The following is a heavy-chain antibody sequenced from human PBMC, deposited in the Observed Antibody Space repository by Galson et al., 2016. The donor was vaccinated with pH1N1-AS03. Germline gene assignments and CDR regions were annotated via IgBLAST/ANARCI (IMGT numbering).Heavy chain of an antibody. CDR1: TFIARSNY. CDR2: IYHGEAGTS. D-gene: IGHD3-16*01. CDR3: ATDRFGEPTT. V-gene: IGHV3-53*01. Sequence: SLRLSCAGSTFIARSNYMSWVRQAPGKGLEWVSVIYHGEAGTSYYAETVKGRFTISRHIPTNTVNLQMNNLRVEDTATYYCATDRFGEPTTWGQGTLIIVS. J-gene: IGHJ5*02.